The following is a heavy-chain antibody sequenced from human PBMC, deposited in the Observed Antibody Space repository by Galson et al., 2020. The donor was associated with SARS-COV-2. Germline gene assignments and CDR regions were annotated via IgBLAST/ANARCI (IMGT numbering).Heavy chain of an antibody. CDR2: ISSSSSYT. J-gene: IGHJ3*01. D-gene: IGHD3-16*01. Sequence: GGSLRLSCAASGFTFSDYYMSWIRQAPGKGLEWVSYISSSSSYTNYGDSVKGRFTISRDNAKNSLYLQMNSLRAEDTAVYYCAREGFWGNDAFDFWGQGTKVTVSS. CDR1: GFTFSDYY. CDR3: AREGFWGNDAFDF. V-gene: IGHV3-11*06.